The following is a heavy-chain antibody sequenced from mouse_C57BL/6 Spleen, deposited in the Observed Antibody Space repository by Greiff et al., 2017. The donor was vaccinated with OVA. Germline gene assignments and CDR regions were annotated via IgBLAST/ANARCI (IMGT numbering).Heavy chain of an antibody. CDR2: ISDGGSYT. Sequence: EVQVVESGGGLVKPGGSLKLSCAASGFTFSSYAMSWVRQTPEKRLEWVATISDGGSYTYYPDNVKGRFTISRDNAKNNLYLQMSHLKSEDTAMYYCARDDYYWYFDVWGTGTTVTVSS. CDR1: GFTFSSYA. V-gene: IGHV5-4*01. D-gene: IGHD2-13*01. J-gene: IGHJ1*03. CDR3: ARDDYYWYFDV.